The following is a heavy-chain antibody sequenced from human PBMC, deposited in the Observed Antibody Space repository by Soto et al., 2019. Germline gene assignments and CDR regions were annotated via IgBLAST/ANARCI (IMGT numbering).Heavy chain of an antibody. V-gene: IGHV1-18*01. J-gene: IGHJ3*02. D-gene: IGHD3-22*01. Sequence: ASVKVSCKASGYTFTSYAMHWVRQAPGQRLEWMGWISAYNGNTNYAQKLQGRVTMTTDTSTSTAYMELRSLRSDDTAVYYCARAFSYYDSSGYYPNAFDIWGQGTMVNVSS. CDR1: GYTFTSYA. CDR2: ISAYNGNT. CDR3: ARAFSYYDSSGYYPNAFDI.